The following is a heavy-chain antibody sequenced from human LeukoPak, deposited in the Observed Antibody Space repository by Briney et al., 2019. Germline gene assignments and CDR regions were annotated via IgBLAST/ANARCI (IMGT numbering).Heavy chain of an antibody. CDR2: ISSSSSYI. J-gene: IGHJ4*02. CDR1: GFTFSSYS. V-gene: IGHV3-21*01. D-gene: IGHD1-26*01. CDR3: ARDLIVGATWDY. Sequence: GGSLRLSCAASGFTFSSYSMNCVRQAPGKGLEWVSSISSSSSYIYYADSVKGRFTISRDNAKNSLYLQMNSLRAEDTAVYYCARDLIVGATWDYWGQGTLVTVSS.